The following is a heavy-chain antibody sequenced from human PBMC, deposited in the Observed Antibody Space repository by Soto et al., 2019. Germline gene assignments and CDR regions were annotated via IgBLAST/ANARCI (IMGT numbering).Heavy chain of an antibody. J-gene: IGHJ4*02. V-gene: IGHV3-23*01. Sequence: GGSLRLSCAASGFTFSSYAMSWVRQAPGKGLEWVSAISGSGGCTYYADSVKGRFTISRDNSKNTLYLQMNSLRAEDMYVYYCAKESQDDCGVGYFDYWGQGTLVTVSS. CDR3: AKESQDDCGVGYFDY. D-gene: IGHD4-17*01. CDR1: GFTFSSYA. CDR2: ISGSGGCT.